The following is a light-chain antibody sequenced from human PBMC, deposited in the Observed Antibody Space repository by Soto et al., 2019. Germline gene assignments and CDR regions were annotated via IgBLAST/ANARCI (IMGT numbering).Light chain of an antibody. CDR1: QSLLHSNGYNY. Sequence: DIVMTQSPLSLPVTPGEPASISCRSSQSLLHSNGYNYLDWYLQKPGQSPQLLIYLGSNRASGVPERFRGRESGKNFTRKIRRGKAKDFVVYNCMKALKTPRPFGQGTNREIK. V-gene: IGKV2-28*01. J-gene: IGKJ2*01. CDR3: MKALKTPRP. CDR2: LGS.